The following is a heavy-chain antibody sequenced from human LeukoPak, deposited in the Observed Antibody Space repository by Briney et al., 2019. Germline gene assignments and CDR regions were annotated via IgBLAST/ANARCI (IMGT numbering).Heavy chain of an antibody. CDR2: IYYSGST. D-gene: IGHD3-22*01. Sequence: SGTLSLTCAVSGGSISSYYWSWIRQPPGKGLEWIGYIYYSGSTNYNPSLKSRVTISVETSKDQFSLKLSSVTAADTAVYYCARVTGYMIEDYFDYWGQGTLVTVSS. CDR3: ARVTGYMIEDYFDY. J-gene: IGHJ4*02. V-gene: IGHV4-59*01. CDR1: GGSISSYY.